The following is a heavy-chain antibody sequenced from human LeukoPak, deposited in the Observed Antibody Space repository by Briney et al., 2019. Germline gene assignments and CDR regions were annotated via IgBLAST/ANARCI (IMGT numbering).Heavy chain of an antibody. J-gene: IGHJ4*02. V-gene: IGHV4-34*01. CDR1: GGSFSGYY. D-gene: IGHD5-24*01. CDR3: ARGRDGDEGLD. Sequence: SETLSLTCAVYGGSFSGYYWSWIRQPPGKGLEWIGEINHSGSTNYNPSLKSRVTISVDTSKNQISLKLSSVTAADTAVYYCARGRDGDEGLDWGQGTLVTVSS. CDR2: INHSGST.